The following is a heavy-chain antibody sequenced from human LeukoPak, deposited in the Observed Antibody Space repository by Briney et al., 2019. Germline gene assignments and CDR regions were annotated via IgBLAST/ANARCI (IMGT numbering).Heavy chain of an antibody. CDR1: GYTFTSYD. J-gene: IGHJ4*02. CDR2: MNPNSGNT. Sequence: ASVKVSCKASGYTFTSYDINWVRQATGQGLEWMGWMNPNSGNTGYAQKFQGRITITRNTSIRTAYMELSSLRAEDTAVYYCAKDYRPHDFWSGLVDYWGQGTLVTVSS. V-gene: IGHV1-8*03. D-gene: IGHD3-3*01. CDR3: AKDYRPHDFWSGLVDY.